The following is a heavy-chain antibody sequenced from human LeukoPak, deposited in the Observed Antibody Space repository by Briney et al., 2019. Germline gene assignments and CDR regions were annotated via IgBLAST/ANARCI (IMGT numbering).Heavy chain of an antibody. J-gene: IGHJ4*02. V-gene: IGHV4-59*01. CDR3: ARAVAGTFSRFLDY. D-gene: IGHD6-19*01. CDR1: VGSISSYY. CDR2: IYYSGST. Sequence: PSETLSLTCTVSVGSISSYYWSWIRQPPGKGREWIGYIYYSGSTNYNPSLKSRVTISVDTSKNHFSLKLSSVTAADTAVYYCARAVAGTFSRFLDYWGQGTLVTVSS.